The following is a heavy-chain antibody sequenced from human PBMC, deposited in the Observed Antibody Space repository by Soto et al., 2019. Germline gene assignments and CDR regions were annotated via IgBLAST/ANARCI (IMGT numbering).Heavy chain of an antibody. CDR3: ARDYSGAAAGPPYEYDAFGI. V-gene: IGHV1-46*03. CDR2: INPSGGST. J-gene: IGHJ3*02. Sequence: ASVKVSCKASGYTFTSYYMHWVRQAPGQGLEWMGIINPSGGSTSYAQKFQGRVTMTRDTSTSTVYMELSSLRSEDTAVYYCARDYSGAAAGPPYEYDAFGISGQGTMVTVSS. D-gene: IGHD6-13*01. CDR1: GYTFTSYY.